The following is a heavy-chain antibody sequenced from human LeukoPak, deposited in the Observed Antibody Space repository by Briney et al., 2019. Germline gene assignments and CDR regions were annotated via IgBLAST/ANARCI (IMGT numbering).Heavy chain of an antibody. CDR3: ARVVWGWDTAMPTPFDY. CDR2: ISRSSSYI. V-gene: IGHV3-21*01. J-gene: IGHJ4*02. D-gene: IGHD5-18*01. CDR1: GFTFSSYS. Sequence: GGSLRLSCAASGFTFSSYSMNWVRQAPGKGLEWVSSISRSSSYIYYGDSVKGRFTISRDNAKNSLYLQMNSPRAEDTAVYYCARVVWGWDTAMPTPFDYWGQGTLVTVSS.